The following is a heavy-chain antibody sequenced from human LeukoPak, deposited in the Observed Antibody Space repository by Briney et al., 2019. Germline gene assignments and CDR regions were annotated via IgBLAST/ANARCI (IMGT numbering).Heavy chain of an antibody. D-gene: IGHD1-26*01. CDR3: ARDSFRGSYSDY. Sequence: EASVKVSCTASGYTFTSYDINWVRQATGQGLEWMGWMNPNSGNTGYAQKFQGRVTMTRNTSISTAYMELNSLRAGDTAVYYCARDSFRGSYSDYWGQGTLVTVSS. V-gene: IGHV1-8*01. J-gene: IGHJ4*02. CDR2: MNPNSGNT. CDR1: GYTFTSYD.